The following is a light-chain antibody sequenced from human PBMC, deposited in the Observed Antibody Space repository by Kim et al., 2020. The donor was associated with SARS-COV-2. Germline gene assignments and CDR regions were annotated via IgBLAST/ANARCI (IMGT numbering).Light chain of an antibody. CDR2: GTS. V-gene: IGKV3-20*01. Sequence: EIVLTQSPGTLSLSPGERAPLSCRASQSVASNHLAWFQQKPGQAPRLLIYGTSSRATGIPDRFSASESGTDFTLTISRLEPEDFAVYYCQQYVRSPYTFGQGTKLEIK. CDR1: QSVASNH. J-gene: IGKJ2*01. CDR3: QQYVRSPYT.